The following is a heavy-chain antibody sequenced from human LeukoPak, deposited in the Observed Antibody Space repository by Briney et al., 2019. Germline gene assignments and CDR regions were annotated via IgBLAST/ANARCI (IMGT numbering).Heavy chain of an antibody. Sequence: GGSLRLSCAASESTFGTYTMNWGRQAPGKGLEWVSSISSSSSYIYYADSVKGRFTTSRDNAKNLLYLQMNSLRAEDTAVYYCARGAASGWTFFDSWGQGTLVTVSS. V-gene: IGHV3-21*01. J-gene: IGHJ4*02. CDR2: ISSSSSYI. CDR3: ARGAASGWTFFDS. CDR1: ESTFGTYT. D-gene: IGHD6-19*01.